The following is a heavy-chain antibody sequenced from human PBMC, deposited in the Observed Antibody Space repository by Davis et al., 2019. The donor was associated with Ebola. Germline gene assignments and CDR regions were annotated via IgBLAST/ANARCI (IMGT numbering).Heavy chain of an antibody. CDR2: ISIGGKNI. J-gene: IGHJ4*02. CDR1: GFTFSDYY. V-gene: IGHV3-11*04. Sequence: GESLKISCAASGFTFSDYYMSWIRQAPGKGLEWISYISIGGKNIHYADSVKGRFTISRDNAKNTLHLQMNSLTADDTAVYYCVRDVYSWSGVSNWGQGTLVTVSS. D-gene: IGHD3-3*01. CDR3: VRDVYSWSGVSN.